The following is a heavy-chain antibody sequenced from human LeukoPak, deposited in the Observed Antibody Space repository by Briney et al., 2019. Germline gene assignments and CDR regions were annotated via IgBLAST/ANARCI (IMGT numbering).Heavy chain of an antibody. D-gene: IGHD3-9*01. J-gene: IGHJ4*02. Sequence: GASVKVSCKVSGYTLTELSMHWVRQAPGKGLEWMGGFDPEDGETIYAQKFQGRVTMTEDTSTDTAYMELSSLRSEDTAVYYCATFYDILTGPTTGMGYWGQGTLVTVSS. CDR3: ATFYDILTGPTTGMGY. V-gene: IGHV1-24*01. CDR1: GYTLTELS. CDR2: FDPEDGET.